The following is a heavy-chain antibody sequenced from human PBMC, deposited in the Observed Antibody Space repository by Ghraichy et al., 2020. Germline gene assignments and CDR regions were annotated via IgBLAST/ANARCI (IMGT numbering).Heavy chain of an antibody. D-gene: IGHD3-16*01. Sequence: GESLNISCAASGFTFSSYIMSWVRQAPGKGLEWVSSISGGGGSAYYADSVKDRFTISRDNSKNTLYLQMSSLRAEDTAVYYCAKRPLGRALDYWGQGTLVTVSS. CDR2: ISGGGGSA. CDR3: AKRPLGRALDY. CDR1: GFTFSSYI. V-gene: IGHV3-23*01. J-gene: IGHJ4*02.